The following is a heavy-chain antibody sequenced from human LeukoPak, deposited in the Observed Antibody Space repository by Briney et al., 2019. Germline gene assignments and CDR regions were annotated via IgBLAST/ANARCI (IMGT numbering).Heavy chain of an antibody. D-gene: IGHD1-26*01. CDR3: ARLRVGALDY. Sequence: SETLSLTCTVSGGSISGYYWSWIRQPAGKGLEWIGRIYTSGSTNYNPSFKSRVTMSVDTSKNQFSLNLSSVTVADTAVYYCARLRVGALDYWGQGTLVTVSS. CDR1: GGSISGYY. J-gene: IGHJ4*02. V-gene: IGHV4-4*07. CDR2: IYTSGST.